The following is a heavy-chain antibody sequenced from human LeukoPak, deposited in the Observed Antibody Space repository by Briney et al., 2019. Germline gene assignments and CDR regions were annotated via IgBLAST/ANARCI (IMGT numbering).Heavy chain of an antibody. CDR3: ARLKFRYFDS. J-gene: IGHJ4*02. V-gene: IGHV4-39*01. CDR1: GGSISSSSYY. CDR2: IYYSGST. Sequence: SETLSLTCTVSGGSISSSSYYWGWIRQPPGKGLEWIGSIYYSGSTYYNPSLKSRVTISVDTSKNQFSLKLSSVTAADTAVYYCARLKFRYFDSWGQGIMVTVSS.